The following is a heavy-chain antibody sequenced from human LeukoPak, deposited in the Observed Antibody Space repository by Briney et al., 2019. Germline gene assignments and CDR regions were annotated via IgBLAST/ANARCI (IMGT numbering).Heavy chain of an antibody. Sequence: PGRSLRLSCAASGFTFDDYAMHWVRQAPGKGLEWVSGISWNSGSIGYADSVKGRFTISRDNAKNSLYLQMNSPRAEDTALYYCAKAPYDSSGYYSYYFDYWGQGTLVTVSS. CDR1: GFTFDDYA. J-gene: IGHJ4*02. D-gene: IGHD3-22*01. V-gene: IGHV3-9*01. CDR2: ISWNSGSI. CDR3: AKAPYDSSGYYSYYFDY.